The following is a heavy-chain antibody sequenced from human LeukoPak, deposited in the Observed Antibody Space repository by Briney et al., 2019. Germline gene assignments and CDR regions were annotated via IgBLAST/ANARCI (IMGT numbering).Heavy chain of an antibody. CDR2: IYYSGST. CDR3: ARDQAVFYYFDY. D-gene: IGHD2-15*01. J-gene: IGHJ4*02. V-gene: IGHV4-59*01. CDR1: GGSISSYY. Sequence: SETLSLTCTVSGGSISSYYWSWIRQPPGKGLERIGYIYYSGSTNSNPSLKSRVTISVDTSKNQFSLKLSSVTAADTAVYYCARDQAVFYYFDYWGQGTLVTVSS.